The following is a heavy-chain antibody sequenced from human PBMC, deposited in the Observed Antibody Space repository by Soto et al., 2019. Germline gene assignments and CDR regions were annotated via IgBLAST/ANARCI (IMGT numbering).Heavy chain of an antibody. CDR3: ARDPLPNAYCFSTFCYRLPLFAS. V-gene: IGHV3-7*01. D-gene: IGHD2-2*01. CDR1: GFIFSNAW. CDR2: IKQDGNEK. J-gene: IGHJ5*02. Sequence: PGGSLRLSCAVSGFIFSNAWMNWVRQAPGKGLEWVANIKQDGNEKYYVDSVKGRFTISRDNAKNSLYLQMNSLRAEDTAVYYCARDPLPNAYCFSTFCYRLPLFASWGQGSLVPGSS.